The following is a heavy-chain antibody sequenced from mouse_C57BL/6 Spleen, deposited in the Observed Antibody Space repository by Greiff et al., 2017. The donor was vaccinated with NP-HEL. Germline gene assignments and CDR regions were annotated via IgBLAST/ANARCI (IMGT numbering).Heavy chain of an antibody. J-gene: IGHJ2*01. V-gene: IGHV1-82*01. CDR3: ARWDYEGY. CDR2: IYPGDGDT. D-gene: IGHD1-1*01. Sequence: QVQLQQSGPELVKPGASVKISCKASGYAFSSSWMNWVKQRPGKGLEWIGRIYPGDGDTNYNGKLKGKATLTADKTSSTAYMKRSSLTSEDSAVYFCARWDYEGYWGQGTTLTVSS. CDR1: GYAFSSSW.